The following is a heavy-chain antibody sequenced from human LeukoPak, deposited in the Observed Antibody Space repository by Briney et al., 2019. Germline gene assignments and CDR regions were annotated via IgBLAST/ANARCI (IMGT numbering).Heavy chain of an antibody. CDR3: ATGVGEQQLVRVGLLAAGTSHYFDY. Sequence: SETLSLTSAVCVGSSSGYYWSWIREPPGKGLEWIWEINHSGSTNYNPSLKSRVTISVDTSKNQFSLKLSSVTAADTAVYYCATGVGEQQLVRVGLLAAGTSHYFDYWGQGTLVTVSS. CDR2: INHSGST. CDR1: VGSSSGYY. D-gene: IGHD6-13*01. J-gene: IGHJ4*02. V-gene: IGHV4-34*01.